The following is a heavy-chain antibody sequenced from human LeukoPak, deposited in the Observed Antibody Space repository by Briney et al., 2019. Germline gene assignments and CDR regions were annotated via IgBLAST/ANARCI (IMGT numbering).Heavy chain of an antibody. CDR2: IWYDGVNK. V-gene: IGHV3-33*06. J-gene: IGHJ4*02. CDR1: GFTFSNYG. Sequence: GGSLRLSCAASGFTFSNYGIHWVRQAPGKGLEWVAVIWYDGVNKFYSDSVKGRFTISRDNSKNTLYLQMNSLRAEDTAVYYCAKDWGHCYASGQGSYFDYWGQGTLVTVSS. D-gene: IGHD2-2*01. CDR3: AKDWGHCYASGQGSYFDY.